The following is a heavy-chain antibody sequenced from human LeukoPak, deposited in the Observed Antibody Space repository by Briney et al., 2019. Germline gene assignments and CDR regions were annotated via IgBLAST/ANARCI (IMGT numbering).Heavy chain of an antibody. V-gene: IGHV3-30-3*01. CDR2: ISYGGSNN. CDR1: GFTFSSYA. D-gene: IGHD1-1*01. CDR3: VRELERRFDY. Sequence: GRSLRLSCAASGFTFSSYAMHWVRQAPGKGLEWVAVISYGGSNNYYADSVKGRFTISRDNSEHTLSLQMNSLRVEDTAVYYCVRELERRFDYWGLGALVTVSS. J-gene: IGHJ4*02.